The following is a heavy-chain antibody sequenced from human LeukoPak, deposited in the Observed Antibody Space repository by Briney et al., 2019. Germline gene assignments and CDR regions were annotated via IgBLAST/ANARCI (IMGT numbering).Heavy chain of an antibody. J-gene: IGHJ4*02. CDR1: GFIFNNYG. CDR2: ISNDGGGT. Sequence: PGGSLRLSCAASGFIFNNYGLVWVRQAPGKGLEWVSAISNDGGGTTYADFVKGRFSVSRDNSKNTLFLQMNSLRAEDTALYYCAKGSSGYFFDHWGQGTLVTVSS. D-gene: IGHD3-22*01. V-gene: IGHV3-23*01. CDR3: AKGSSGYFFDH.